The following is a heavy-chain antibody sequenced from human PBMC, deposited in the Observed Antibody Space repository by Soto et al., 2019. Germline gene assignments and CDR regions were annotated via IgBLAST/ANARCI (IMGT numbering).Heavy chain of an antibody. CDR1: GYTFTDYG. V-gene: IGHV1-18*01. CDR2: ISAKNGDT. Sequence: QVQLVQSGADVKKPGASVRVSCKASGYTFTDYGITWVRQAPGQGLEWMGWISAKNGDTNLAQKFRGRVTLTTDTSTGTAYMDLRSLTPDDTAVYYCARDPPETPSDYCGQGTLVTVSS. J-gene: IGHJ4*02. CDR3: ARDPPETPSDY.